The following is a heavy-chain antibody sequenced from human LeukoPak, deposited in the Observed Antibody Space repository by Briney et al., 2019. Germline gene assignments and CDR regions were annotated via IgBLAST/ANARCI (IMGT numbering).Heavy chain of an antibody. Sequence: SETLSLTCTVSGGSISSYYWSWIRQPAGKGLEWIGRIYTSGSTNYNPSLKSRVTMSVDTSKNRFSLKLSSVTAADTAVYYCARVMVRGVIVYFDYWGRGTLVTVSS. CDR1: GGSISSYY. D-gene: IGHD3-10*01. CDR3: ARVMVRGVIVYFDY. CDR2: IYTSGST. V-gene: IGHV4-4*07. J-gene: IGHJ4*02.